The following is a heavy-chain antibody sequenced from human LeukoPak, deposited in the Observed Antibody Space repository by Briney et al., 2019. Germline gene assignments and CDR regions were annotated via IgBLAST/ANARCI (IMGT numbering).Heavy chain of an antibody. CDR1: GYPFSTYD. CDR2: VNPKSGNT. J-gene: IGHJ4*02. V-gene: IGHV1-8*01. Sequence: GASVKVSCKASGYPFSTYDINWVRQATGQGLEWMGWVNPKSGNTAYAQKFQGRVTMTRNASINTIYMELSSLRSEDTAVYYCARGRRGTLTIMVGDYWGQGSLVTV. CDR3: ARGRRGTLTIMVGDY. D-gene: IGHD2-8*01.